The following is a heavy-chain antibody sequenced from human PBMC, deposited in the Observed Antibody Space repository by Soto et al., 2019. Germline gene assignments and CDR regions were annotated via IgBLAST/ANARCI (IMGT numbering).Heavy chain of an antibody. CDR3: ARPATYSSSWNLGPFDS. CDR2: IYYSGGP. D-gene: IGHD6-13*01. V-gene: IGHV4-39*01. CDR1: GGSISSSGYY. Sequence: QLQLHESGPGLVKPSETLSLTCTVSGGSISSSGYYWGWIRQPPGKGLEWIASIYYSGGPYYNPSLKSRVTISVDTSKNQFSLKLSSVSAADTAVYYCARPATYSSSWNLGPFDSWGQGTLVTVSS. J-gene: IGHJ4*02.